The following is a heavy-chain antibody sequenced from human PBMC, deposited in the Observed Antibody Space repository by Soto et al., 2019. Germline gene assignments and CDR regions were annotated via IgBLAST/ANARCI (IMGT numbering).Heavy chain of an antibody. J-gene: IGHJ1*01. D-gene: IGHD3-22*01. CDR1: GGSFSDYF. Sequence: SETLSLTCAVYGGSFSDYFWTWIRQPPGKGLEWIGEINHSGSTNFNPSLKSRVAISADTSRNQFSLRVTSVTAADTAVYYCARDLDGLHDDTSGPFPRPGWGQGTLVTVSS. V-gene: IGHV4-34*01. CDR2: INHSGST. CDR3: ARDLDGLHDDTSGPFPRPG.